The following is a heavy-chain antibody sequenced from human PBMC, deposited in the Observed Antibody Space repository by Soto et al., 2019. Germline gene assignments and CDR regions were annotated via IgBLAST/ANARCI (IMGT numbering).Heavy chain of an antibody. CDR2: INHSGST. J-gene: IGHJ4*02. CDR1: GGSFSGYY. D-gene: IGHD5-12*01. V-gene: IGHV4-34*01. Sequence: SETLSLTCAVYGGSFSGYYWSWIRQPPGKGLEWIGEINHSGSTNYNPSLKSRVTISVDTSKNQFSLKLSSVTAADTAVYYCARGRGYSGYVFDYWGQGTLLTASS. CDR3: ARGRGYSGYVFDY.